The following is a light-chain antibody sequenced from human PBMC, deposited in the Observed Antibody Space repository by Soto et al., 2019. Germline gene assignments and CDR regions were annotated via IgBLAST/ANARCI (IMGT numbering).Light chain of an antibody. V-gene: IGKV3-15*01. Sequence: EIVMTQSPVTLSVSAGERAALSCRASQSVRRDLAWYQQKPGQPPRLLMYGASTRATGIPARFSGSGSGTEFTLTISSLQSEDFAVYYCQQYNNWPITFGQGTRLEIK. CDR2: GAS. CDR1: QSVRRD. CDR3: QQYNNWPIT. J-gene: IGKJ5*01.